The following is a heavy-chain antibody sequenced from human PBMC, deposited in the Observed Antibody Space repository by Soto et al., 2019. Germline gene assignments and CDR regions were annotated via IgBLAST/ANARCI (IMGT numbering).Heavy chain of an antibody. Sequence: QVQLQESGPGLVKPSETLSLTCTVSGGSISSYYWRWIRQPPGKGLEWIGYIYYTGSTNYNPSLQSRVTISVDTSKNQFSLQLGSVPAADTAVYYCAREIYDFWSGPMRGMDVWGQGTTVTVSS. D-gene: IGHD3-3*01. V-gene: IGHV4-59*01. CDR1: GGSISSYY. CDR2: IYYTGST. J-gene: IGHJ6*02. CDR3: AREIYDFWSGPMRGMDV.